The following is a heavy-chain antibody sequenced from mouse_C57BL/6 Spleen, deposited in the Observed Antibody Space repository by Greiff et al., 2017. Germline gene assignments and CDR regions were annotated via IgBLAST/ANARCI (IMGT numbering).Heavy chain of an antibody. J-gene: IGHJ4*01. CDR1: GYSFTDYN. D-gene: IGHD4-1*01. V-gene: IGHV1-39*01. Sequence: EVQLQQSGPELVKPGASVKISCKASGYSFTDYNMNWVKQSNGKSLEWIGVINTNYGTTSYNQKFKGQATLTVDQASSTAYRQLNILTSEDSARYYWARWLTGPNAMDYWGQGTSVTGSS. CDR3: ARWLTGPNAMDY. CDR2: INTNYGTT.